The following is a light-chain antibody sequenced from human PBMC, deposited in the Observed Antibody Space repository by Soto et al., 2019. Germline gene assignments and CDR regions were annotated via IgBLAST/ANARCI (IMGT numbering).Light chain of an antibody. V-gene: IGLV2-14*01. CDR1: SRDVGAYHH. J-gene: IGLJ1*01. CDR2: EIS. CDR3: RSYTTSSTLV. Sequence: QAPLTQPASVTGSPGQSIIISCTGTSRDVGAYHHVSWYQQHPGKATQHIIYEISNLTSGLSNRFSASKSGNTASLTISGLQAEDEADYYCRSYTTSSTLVFGTGTKVTVL.